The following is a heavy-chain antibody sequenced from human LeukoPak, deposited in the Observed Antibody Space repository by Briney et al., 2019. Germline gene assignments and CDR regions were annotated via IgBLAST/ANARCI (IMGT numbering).Heavy chain of an antibody. CDR3: VGTPSIWFPNYFDY. J-gene: IGHJ4*02. V-gene: IGHV4-59*01. Sequence: SETLSLTCTVSGGSISSYYWSWIRQPPGKGLEWIGYIYYSGSTNYNPSLKSRVTISVDTSKNQFSLKLSSVTAADAAVYYCVGTPSIWFPNYFDYWGQGTLVTVSS. D-gene: IGHD3-10*01. CDR1: GGSISSYY. CDR2: IYYSGST.